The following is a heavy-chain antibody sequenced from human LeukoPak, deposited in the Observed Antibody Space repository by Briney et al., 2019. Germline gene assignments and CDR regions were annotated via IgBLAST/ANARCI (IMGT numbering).Heavy chain of an antibody. CDR3: ARNIAAEYYYYYMDV. CDR1: GFTFSNAW. D-gene: IGHD6-13*01. J-gene: IGHJ6*03. Sequence: GGSLRLSCAASGFTFSNAWMSRVRQAPGKGLEWVSYIGSSGSTIYYADSVRGRFTISRDNAKNSLYLQMNSLRAEDTAVYYCARNIAAEYYYYYMDVWGKGTTVTISS. CDR2: IGSSGSTI. V-gene: IGHV3-11*01.